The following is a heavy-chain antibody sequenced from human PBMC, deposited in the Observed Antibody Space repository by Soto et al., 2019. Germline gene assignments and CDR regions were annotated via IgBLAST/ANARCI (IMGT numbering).Heavy chain of an antibody. CDR3: ARGTVTTHYYYGMDV. V-gene: IGHV5-10-1*01. Sequence: PGESLKISCKGSGYSFTSYWISWVRQMPGKGLEWMGRIDPSDSYTNYSPSFQGHVTISADKSISTAYLQWSSLKASDTAMYYCARGTVTTHYYYGMDVWGQGTTVTVSS. CDR2: IDPSDSYT. D-gene: IGHD4-17*01. J-gene: IGHJ6*02. CDR1: GYSFTSYW.